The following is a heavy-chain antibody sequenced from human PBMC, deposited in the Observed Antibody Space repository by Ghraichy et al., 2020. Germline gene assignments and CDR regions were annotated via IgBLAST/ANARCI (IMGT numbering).Heavy chain of an antibody. CDR3: ASRYYYDSSGYSDY. CDR2: IIPIFGTA. Sequence: SVKVSCEASGDTFSSYAISWVRQAPGQGLEWMGGIIPIFGTANYAQKFQGRVTITADKSTSTAYMELSSLRSEDTAVYYCASRYYYDSSGYSDYWGQGTLVTASS. D-gene: IGHD3-22*01. V-gene: IGHV1-69*06. CDR1: GDTFSSYA. J-gene: IGHJ4*02.